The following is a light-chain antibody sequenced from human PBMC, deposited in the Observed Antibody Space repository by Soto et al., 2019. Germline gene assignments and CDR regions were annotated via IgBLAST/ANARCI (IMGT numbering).Light chain of an antibody. CDR3: QQYCSSPPLT. Sequence: EIVLTQSPGTLSSSPGERATLSCRASQSVSSSYLAWYQQKPGQAPRLLIYGASSRATGLPDRFSGSGSGTDFTLTISRLEPEDFAVYYCQQYCSSPPLTFGGGTKVEIK. CDR1: QSVSSSY. J-gene: IGKJ4*01. V-gene: IGKV3-20*01. CDR2: GAS.